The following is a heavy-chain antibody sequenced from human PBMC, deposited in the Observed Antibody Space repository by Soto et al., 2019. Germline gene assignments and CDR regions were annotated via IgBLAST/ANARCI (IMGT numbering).Heavy chain of an antibody. CDR1: GGFVSSGSYY. D-gene: IGHD2-21*02. V-gene: IGHV4-34*01. J-gene: IGHJ3*02. CDR2: MSHSGGT. CDR3: ARVERGTATSVVDAFDI. Sequence: QVQLQQWGAGLLKPSETLSLTCAVYGGFVSSGSYYWSWIRQPPGKGLEWIGAMSHSGGTHFNPSLKSRVTISVDTSKNQFSLKMSSVTAADPALYYCARVERGTATSVVDAFDIWGPGTMVTVSS.